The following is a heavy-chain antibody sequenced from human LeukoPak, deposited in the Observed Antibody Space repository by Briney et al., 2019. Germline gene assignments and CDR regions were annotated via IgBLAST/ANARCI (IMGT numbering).Heavy chain of an antibody. CDR2: INHSGST. J-gene: IGHJ4*02. CDR1: GGSFSGYY. CDR3: ASLVTY. V-gene: IGHV4-34*01. Sequence: SETLSLTCAVYGGSFSGYYWSWIRQPPGKGLEWIGEINHSGSTNYNPSLKSRVTISVDTSKNQFSLKLSSVTAADTDVYYCASLVTYWGQGTLVTVSS. D-gene: IGHD4-11*01.